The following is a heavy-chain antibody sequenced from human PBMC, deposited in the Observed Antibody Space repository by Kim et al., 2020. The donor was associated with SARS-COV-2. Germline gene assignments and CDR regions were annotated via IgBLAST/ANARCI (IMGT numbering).Heavy chain of an antibody. CDR1: GFTFSTYS. V-gene: IGHV3-21*01. CDR2: ITSSSSYI. Sequence: GGSLRLSCAASGFTFSTYSMNWVRQAPGKGLEWVSSITSSSSYIRYADSLKGRFTLSRDNAKNSLYLQMNSLRVEDTAVYYCARDWGSYYYGSGSYWVNGRDVWGQGNTVTVSS. D-gene: IGHD3-10*01. J-gene: IGHJ6*02. CDR3: ARDWGSYYYGSGSYWVNGRDV.